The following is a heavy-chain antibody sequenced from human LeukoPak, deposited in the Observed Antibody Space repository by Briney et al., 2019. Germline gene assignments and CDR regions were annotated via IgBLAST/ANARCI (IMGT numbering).Heavy chain of an antibody. CDR1: GFTFSSFG. CDR3: ARDLHSGAYTFDY. D-gene: IGHD1-26*01. CDR2: ISSTM. Sequence: GGSLRLSCAASGFTFSSFGMNWVRQAPGKGLEWVSHISSTMYYADSVKGQFTISRDNAKNSLSLQMNSLRDEDTAVYYCARDLHSGAYTFDYWGQGTLVTVSS. V-gene: IGHV3-48*02. J-gene: IGHJ4*02.